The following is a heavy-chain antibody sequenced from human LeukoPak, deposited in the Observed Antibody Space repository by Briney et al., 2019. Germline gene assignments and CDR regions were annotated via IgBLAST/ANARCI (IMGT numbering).Heavy chain of an antibody. V-gene: IGHV1-2*02. CDR1: GYTFTSYD. D-gene: IGHD7-27*01. J-gene: IGHJ4*02. Sequence: GASVKVSCKASGYTFTSYDINWVRQAPGQGLEWMGWINPNSGGTNYAQKFQGRVTMTRDTSISTAYMELSRLRSDDTAVYYCARDRGELGSDWGQGTLVTVSS. CDR3: ARDRGELGSD. CDR2: INPNSGGT.